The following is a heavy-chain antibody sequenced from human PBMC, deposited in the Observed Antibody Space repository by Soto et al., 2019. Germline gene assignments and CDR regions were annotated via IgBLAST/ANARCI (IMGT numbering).Heavy chain of an antibody. V-gene: IGHV3-15*01. Sequence: EVQLVESGGGLVKPGGSLRLSCAASEFTFSEAWMSWVRQAPGKGLEWVGRIKSETDGGTADYAAPVKGRFSISRDDSRSTVYLEMDSLQPEDTAVYYCQYYYDSSGVPRLDYWGQGTLVTVSS. D-gene: IGHD3-22*01. J-gene: IGHJ4*02. CDR2: IKSETDGGTA. CDR1: EFTFSEAW. CDR3: QYYYDSSGVPRLDY.